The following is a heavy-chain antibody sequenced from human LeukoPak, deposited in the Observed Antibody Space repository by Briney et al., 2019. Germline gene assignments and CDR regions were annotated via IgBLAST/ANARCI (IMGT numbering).Heavy chain of an antibody. CDR1: GFTFSKHA. D-gene: IGHD5-12*01. Sequence: GGSLRLSCETSGFTFSKHALNWVRQAPGKGLEWVSSISSSGTYIYYADSLKGRFTISRDNAKNSLYLQMNSLRAEDTAVYYCASGIVATTLDYWGQGTLVTVSS. J-gene: IGHJ4*02. CDR3: ASGIVATTLDY. V-gene: IGHV3-21*01. CDR2: ISSSGTYI.